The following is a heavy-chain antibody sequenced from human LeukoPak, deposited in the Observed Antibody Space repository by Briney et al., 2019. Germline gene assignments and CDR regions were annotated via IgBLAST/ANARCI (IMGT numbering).Heavy chain of an antibody. CDR2: IRGDGADT. J-gene: IGHJ4*02. V-gene: IGHV3-74*01. Sequence: GGSLRLSCAASGFSISRHWMHWVRQAPGKGLVWVSRIRGDGADTGNADSVKGRFTISRDNAKNTLFLQMNSLRAEDTAVYYCARDLILGSGSLDYWGQGTLVTVSP. CDR1: GFSISRHW. D-gene: IGHD3-10*01. CDR3: ARDLILGSGSLDY.